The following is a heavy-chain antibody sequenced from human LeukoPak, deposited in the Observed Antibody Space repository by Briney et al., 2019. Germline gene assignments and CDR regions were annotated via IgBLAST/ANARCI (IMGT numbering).Heavy chain of an antibody. Sequence: GGSLRLSCAASASTFSSNWMHWVRQAPGKGLEWVSSISSSSSYIYYADSVKGRFTISRDNAKNSLYLQMNSLRAEDTAVYYCARDWPTIAAAGTIPEYFQHWGQGTLVTVSS. CDR1: ASTFSSNW. CDR3: ARDWPTIAAAGTIPEYFQH. D-gene: IGHD6-13*01. V-gene: IGHV3-21*01. CDR2: ISSSSSYI. J-gene: IGHJ1*01.